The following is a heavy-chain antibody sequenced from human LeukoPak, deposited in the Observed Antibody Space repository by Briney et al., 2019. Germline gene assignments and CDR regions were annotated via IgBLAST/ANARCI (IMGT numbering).Heavy chain of an antibody. CDR1: GINFRTSG. CDR2: IQNDGCDK. J-gene: IGHJ4*02. CDR3: AREGGRAAAGRFDY. V-gene: IGHV3-30*02. Sequence: QPGGSLRLSCAASGINFRTSGMHWVRQAPGKGLEWVTFIQNDGCDKYYAASVKGRFTISRDNSKNTVYLHMNSLRADDTALYYCAREGGRAAAGRFDYWGQGTLVTVSS. D-gene: IGHD6-13*01.